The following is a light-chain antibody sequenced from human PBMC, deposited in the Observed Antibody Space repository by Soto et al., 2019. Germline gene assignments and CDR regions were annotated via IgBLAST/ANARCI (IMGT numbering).Light chain of an antibody. CDR2: DAS. J-gene: IGKJ1*01. Sequence: EIVLTQSPGTLSLSPGERATLSCRASQSVSTSLLAWYQQKTGQAPRLLIYDASNRATGIPDRFSGSGSGTDFTLTISRLEPEDFAIYFYQQYGNSPVTFGQGTRVEI. CDR3: QQYGNSPVT. CDR1: QSVSTSL. V-gene: IGKV3-20*01.